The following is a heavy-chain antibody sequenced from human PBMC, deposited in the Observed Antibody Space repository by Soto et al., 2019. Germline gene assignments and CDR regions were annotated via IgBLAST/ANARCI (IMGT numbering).Heavy chain of an antibody. CDR3: ARQAPADVLTSRGAWFDP. CDR1: GGSIKTSSFY. Sequence: QLHLQESGPRLVKPSETLSLMCTVSGGSIKTSSFYWAWIRQSPGKVLEWIGSIYHSGSTLYNTSLKNRVTISIDTSKSQSSLKLNSVSDTDTAVYFCARQAPADVLTSRGAWFDPWGQGILVTVSS. D-gene: IGHD3-9*01. V-gene: IGHV4-39*01. CDR2: IYHSGST. J-gene: IGHJ5*02.